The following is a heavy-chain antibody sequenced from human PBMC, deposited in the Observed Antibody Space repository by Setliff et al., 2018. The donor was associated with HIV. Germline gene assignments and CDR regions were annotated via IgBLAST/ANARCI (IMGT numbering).Heavy chain of an antibody. V-gene: IGHV4-38-2*02. CDR3: VGDAGPGGRTI. D-gene: IGHD2-15*01. J-gene: IGHJ4*01. CDR2: IYHSGST. Sequence: SETLSLTCAVSGYSVSSGYHWGWIRQPPRKGLEWIGSIYHSGSTYYNPSLKSRVTISVDTSKNQFSLKLSSVTAADAAVYYCVGDAGPGGRTIWGQGTLVTV. CDR1: GYSVSSGYH.